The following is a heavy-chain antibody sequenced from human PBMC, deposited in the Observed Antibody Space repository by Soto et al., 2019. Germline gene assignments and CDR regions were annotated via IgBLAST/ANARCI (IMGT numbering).Heavy chain of an antibody. V-gene: IGHV3-30-3*01. CDR3: ARADHSGYSGYDINSEY. D-gene: IGHD5-12*01. CDR2: ISYDGSNK. CDR1: GFTFSAYA. Sequence: GGSLRLSCAASGFTFSAYAMHWVRQAPGKGLEWVAVISYDGSNKYYADSVKGRLSISRDNSKNTLYLQMNSLRPEDTAVYYCARADHSGYSGYDINSEYWGQGTQVTVSS. J-gene: IGHJ4*02.